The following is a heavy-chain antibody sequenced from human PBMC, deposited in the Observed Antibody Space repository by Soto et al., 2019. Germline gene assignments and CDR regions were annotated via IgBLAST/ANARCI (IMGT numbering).Heavy chain of an antibody. CDR3: AKTKTPHLRNGMDV. CDR2: IYYSGST. D-gene: IGHD2-8*01. CDR1: GDSLSSGGYY. Sequence: QVRLQESGPGLVRPSQTLSLTCTASGDSLSSGGYYCSWIRQLPGKGLEWIGFIYYSGSTFYNPSLRSRVTISADASMNQISLKLGAVTAADTAVYYCAKTKTPHLRNGMDVWGQGTTVTVSS. J-gene: IGHJ6*02. V-gene: IGHV4-31*04.